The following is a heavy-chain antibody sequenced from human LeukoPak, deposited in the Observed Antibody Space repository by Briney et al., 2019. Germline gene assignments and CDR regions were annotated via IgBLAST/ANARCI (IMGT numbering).Heavy chain of an antibody. V-gene: IGHV3-21*01. CDR3: ARGNIGLNY. D-gene: IGHD2/OR15-2a*01. CDR2: IISSNYI. J-gene: IGHJ4*02. CDR1: GFTFISYT. Sequence: GGSLRLSCAASGFTFISYTMNWVRQAPGKGLEWVSSIISSNYIYYADSVKGRFTISRDDAKNSLYLQMNSLRAEDTAVYYCARGNIGLNYWGQGTMVTVSS.